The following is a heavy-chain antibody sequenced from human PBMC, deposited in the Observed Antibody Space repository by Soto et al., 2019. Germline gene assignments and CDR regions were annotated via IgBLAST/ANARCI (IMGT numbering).Heavy chain of an antibody. CDR1: GFTFSGSA. J-gene: IGHJ4*02. Sequence: EVQLVESGGGLVQPGGSLKLSCAASGFTFSGSAMHWVRQASGKGLEWVGRIRSKANSYATAYAASVKVRFTISRDDSKNTAYLQMNSLKTEDTAVYYCTLSGSYGYWGQGTLVTVSS. CDR2: IRSKANSYAT. CDR3: TLSGSYGY. D-gene: IGHD1-26*01. V-gene: IGHV3-73*02.